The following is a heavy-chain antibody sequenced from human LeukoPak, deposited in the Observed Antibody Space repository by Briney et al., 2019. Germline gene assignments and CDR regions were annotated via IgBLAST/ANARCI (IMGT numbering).Heavy chain of an antibody. CDR2: IWSDGSTK. V-gene: IGHV3-33*01. D-gene: IGHD7-27*01. J-gene: IGHJ3*02. CDR3: ARDRVWGSDAFDI. CDR1: GFTFSSYG. Sequence: GGSLRLPCAASGFTFSSYGMHWVRQAPGKGLQWVAVIWSDGSTKYYEDSVKGRFTISRDDSKNTLFLQMNSLRAEDTAVYYCARDRVWGSDAFDIWGQGTMVTVSS.